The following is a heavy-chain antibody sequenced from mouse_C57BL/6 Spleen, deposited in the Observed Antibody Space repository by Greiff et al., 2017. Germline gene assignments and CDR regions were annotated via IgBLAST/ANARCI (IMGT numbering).Heavy chain of an antibody. V-gene: IGHV2-9-1*01. D-gene: IGHD1-1*01. CDR3: ARTDYYYGSSMYYFDY. J-gene: IGHJ2*01. Sequence: VQLVESGPGLVAPSQSLSITCTVSGFSLTSYAISWVRQPPGKGLEWLGVIWTGGGTNYNSALKSRLSISKDNSKSQVFLKMNSLQTDDTARYYCARTDYYYGSSMYYFDYWGQGTTLTVSS. CDR1: GFSLTSYA. CDR2: IWTGGGT.